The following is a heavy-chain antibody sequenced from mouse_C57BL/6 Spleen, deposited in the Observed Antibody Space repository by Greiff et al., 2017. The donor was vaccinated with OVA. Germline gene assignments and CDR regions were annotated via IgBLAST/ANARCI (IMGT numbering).Heavy chain of an antibody. CDR3: TRSLDY. V-gene: IGHV1-15*01. CDR1: GYTFTDYE. J-gene: IGHJ2*01. Sequence: QVQLQQSGAELVRPGASVTLSCKASGYTFTDYEMHWVKQTPVHGLEWIGAIDPETGGNAYNQKFKGKAILTADKSSSTAYMELRSLTSEDSAVYYCTRSLDYWGQGTTLTVSS. CDR2: IDPETGGN.